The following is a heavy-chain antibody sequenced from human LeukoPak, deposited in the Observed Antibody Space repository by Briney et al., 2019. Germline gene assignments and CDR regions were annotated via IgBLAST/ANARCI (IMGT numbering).Heavy chain of an antibody. CDR2: IYHSGST. V-gene: IGHV4-30-2*01. D-gene: IGHD3-9*01. J-gene: IGHJ6*04. CDR3: ATRSDWLLYGDYYGMDV. CDR1: GGSISSGGYS. Sequence: SETLSLTCAVSGGSISSGGYSWSWIRQPPGKGLEWIGYIYHSGSTYYNPSLKSRVTTSVDRSKNQFSLKLSSVTAADTAVYYCATRSDWLLYGDYYGMDVWGKGTTVTVPS.